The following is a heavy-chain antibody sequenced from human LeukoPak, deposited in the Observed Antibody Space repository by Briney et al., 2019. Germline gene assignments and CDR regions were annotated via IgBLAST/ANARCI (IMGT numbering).Heavy chain of an antibody. CDR1: GGSFSGYY. Sequence: SETLSLTCAVYGGSFSGYYWSWIRQPPGKGLEWLGEINHSGSTSYNPSLKSRVTISVDTSKNQFSLKLSSVIAADTAVYYCARVGRGPVVVTAIDYWGQGTLVTVSS. J-gene: IGHJ4*02. D-gene: IGHD2-21*02. V-gene: IGHV4-34*01. CDR3: ARVGRGPVVVTAIDY. CDR2: INHSGST.